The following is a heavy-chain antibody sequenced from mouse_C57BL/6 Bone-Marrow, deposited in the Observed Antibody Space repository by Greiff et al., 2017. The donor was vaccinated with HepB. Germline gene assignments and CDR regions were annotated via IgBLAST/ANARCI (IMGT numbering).Heavy chain of an antibody. J-gene: IGHJ3*01. CDR2: INPNNGGT. V-gene: IGHV1-22*01. Sequence: VQLQQSGPELVKPGASVKMSCKASGYTFTDYNMHWVKQSHGKSLEWIGYINPNNGGTSYNQKFKGKATLTVNKSSSTAYMELRSLTSEDSAVYYCARERITTVVEPLFAYWGQGTLVTVSA. CDR3: ARERITTVVEPLFAY. CDR1: GYTFTDYN. D-gene: IGHD1-1*01.